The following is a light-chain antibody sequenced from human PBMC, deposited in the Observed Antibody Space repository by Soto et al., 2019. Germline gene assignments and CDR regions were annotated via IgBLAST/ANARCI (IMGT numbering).Light chain of an antibody. CDR3: QQNYNLQGT. Sequence: EIVLSQSPGTLSLSPGDRATLSCIASQSISTYVNWFQQKPGQPPRLLIYAASTRVTGIPARISGSGSGTDFSLTISSLEPEDSAVYYCQQNYNLQGTFGPGTKVDIK. J-gene: IGKJ1*01. V-gene: IGKV3D-11*02. CDR2: AAS. CDR1: QSISTY.